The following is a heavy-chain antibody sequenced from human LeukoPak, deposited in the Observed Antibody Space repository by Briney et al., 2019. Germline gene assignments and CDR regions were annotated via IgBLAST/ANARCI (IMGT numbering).Heavy chain of an antibody. CDR3: ARGLGRYFDSNNDAFDI. CDR2: IIPIFGTA. CDR1: GGTFSSYA. Sequence: ASVKVSCKASGGTFSSYAISWVRQAPGQGLEWMGGIIPIFGTANYAQKFQGRVTITADESTNTAYMELSSLRSEDTAVYYCARGLGRYFDSNNDAFDIWGQGTMVTVSS. J-gene: IGHJ3*02. D-gene: IGHD3-9*01. V-gene: IGHV1-69*13.